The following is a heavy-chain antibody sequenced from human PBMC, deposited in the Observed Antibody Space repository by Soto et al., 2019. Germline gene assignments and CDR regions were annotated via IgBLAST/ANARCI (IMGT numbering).Heavy chain of an antibody. CDR2: IWYDGSNK. CDR1: GFTFSSYG. Sequence: QVQLVESGGGVVQPGRSLRLSCAASGFTFSSYGMHWVRQAPGKGLEWVAVIWYDGSNKYYADSVKGRFTISRDNSKNTLYLQMNSLRAEDTAVYYCARGGFRPEWDYYYYYGMDVWGQGTTVTVSS. J-gene: IGHJ6*02. D-gene: IGHD2-2*01. V-gene: IGHV3-33*01. CDR3: ARGGFRPEWDYYYYYGMDV.